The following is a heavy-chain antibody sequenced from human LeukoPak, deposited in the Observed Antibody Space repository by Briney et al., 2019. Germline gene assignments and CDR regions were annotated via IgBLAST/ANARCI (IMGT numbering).Heavy chain of an antibody. CDR1: GGSISSYY. CDR2: IYYSGST. Sequence: SETLSLTCTVSGGSISSYYWSWIRQPPGKGLEWIGYIYYSGSTNYNPSLKSRVTISVDTSKNQFSLKLSSVTAADTAVYYCARRSTAMVFYCYYYMDVWGKGTTVTVSS. V-gene: IGHV4-59*08. CDR3: ARRSTAMVFYCYYYMDV. D-gene: IGHD5-18*01. J-gene: IGHJ6*03.